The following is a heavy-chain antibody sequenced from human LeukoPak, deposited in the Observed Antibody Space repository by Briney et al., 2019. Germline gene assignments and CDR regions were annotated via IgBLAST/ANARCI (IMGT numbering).Heavy chain of an antibody. CDR2: ISNTGTTT. D-gene: IGHD4-17*01. CDR1: GFTFSTYS. Sequence: GGSLRLSCAASGFTFSTYSMNWVRQAPGKGLEWVSYISNTGTTTFYADSVKGRFTISRDNSKNTLYLQMNSLRAEDTAVYYCASPWETTDDYWGQGTLVTVSS. J-gene: IGHJ4*02. CDR3: ASPWETTDDY. V-gene: IGHV3-48*01.